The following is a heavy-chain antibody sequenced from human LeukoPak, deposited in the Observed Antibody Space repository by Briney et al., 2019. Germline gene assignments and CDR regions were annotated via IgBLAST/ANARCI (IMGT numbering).Heavy chain of an antibody. Sequence: ASVKVSCKASGYTFTTYDINWVRQATGHGLEWMGWMNPNSGNTGYAQKFQGRVTMTRNTSISTAYMELCSLRSEDTAVYYCARVLWFGELVLVGFDPWGQGTLVTVSS. J-gene: IGHJ5*02. CDR2: MNPNSGNT. CDR3: ARVLWFGELVLVGFDP. CDR1: GYTFTTYD. D-gene: IGHD3-10*01. V-gene: IGHV1-8*01.